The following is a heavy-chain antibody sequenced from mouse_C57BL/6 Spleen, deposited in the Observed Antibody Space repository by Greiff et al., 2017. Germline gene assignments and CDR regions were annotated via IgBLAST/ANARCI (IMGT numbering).Heavy chain of an antibody. Sequence: QVQLKQSGAELMKPGASVKLSCKATGYPFTGYWIEWVKQRPGHGLEWIGEILPGSGSTNYNEKFKGKATFTADTSSNTAYMQLSSLTTEDSAIYYCARGYYYGSSYYWYFDVWGTGTTVTVSS. CDR1: GYPFTGYW. CDR3: ARGYYYGSSYYWYFDV. D-gene: IGHD1-1*01. CDR2: ILPGSGST. V-gene: IGHV1-9*01. J-gene: IGHJ1*03.